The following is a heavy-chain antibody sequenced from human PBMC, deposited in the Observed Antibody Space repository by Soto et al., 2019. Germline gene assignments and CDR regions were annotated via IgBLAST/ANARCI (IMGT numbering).Heavy chain of an antibody. J-gene: IGHJ3*02. CDR1: GGSISSSNW. Sequence: QVQLQESGPGLVKPSGTLSLTCAVSGGSISSSNWWSWVRQPPGKGLEWIGEIYHSGSTNYNRSPTRRFPISVDKSKNQFSLKLSSVTAADTAVYYCAQQVVGASDAFDIWGQGTMVTVSS. D-gene: IGHD1-26*01. CDR2: IYHSGST. V-gene: IGHV4-4*02. CDR3: AQQVVGASDAFDI.